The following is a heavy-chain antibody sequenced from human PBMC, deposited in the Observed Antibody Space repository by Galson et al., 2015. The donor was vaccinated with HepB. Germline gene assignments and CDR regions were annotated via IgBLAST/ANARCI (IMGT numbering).Heavy chain of an antibody. V-gene: IGHV3-49*04. CDR3: TTVGYSGSYYEHSFDY. CDR1: GFTFGDDD. D-gene: IGHD1-26*01. Sequence: SLRLSCAASGFTFGDDDMSWVRQAPGKGLEWVGFIRSKAYGGTTEYAASVKGRFTISRDDSKSIAYLQMNSLKTEDTAVYYCTTVGYSGSYYEHSFDYWGQGTLVTVSS. J-gene: IGHJ4*02. CDR2: IRSKAYGGTT.